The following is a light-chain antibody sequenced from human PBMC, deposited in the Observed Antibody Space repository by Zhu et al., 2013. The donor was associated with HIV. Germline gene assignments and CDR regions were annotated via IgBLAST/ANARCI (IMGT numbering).Light chain of an antibody. V-gene: IGKV3-20*01. Sequence: DIVLTQSPGTLSLSPGDTATLSCRASQSVGTNVAWYQQKPGQAPRLLVYGASTRATNLPDRFSGSGSGTDFTLTITKLDPEDFAVYYCQQYRRSPYTFGQGTKLEIK. J-gene: IGKJ2*01. CDR1: QSVGTN. CDR3: QQYRRSPYT. CDR2: GAS.